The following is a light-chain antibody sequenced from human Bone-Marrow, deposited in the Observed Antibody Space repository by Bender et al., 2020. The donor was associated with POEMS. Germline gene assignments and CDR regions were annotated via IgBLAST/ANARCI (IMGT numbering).Light chain of an antibody. V-gene: IGLV2-14*03. CDR1: SSDVGGYNY. Sequence: QSALTQPASVSGSPGQSITISCTGTSSDVGGYNYVSWYQQHPGKAPKVIIYDVRNRPSGVSNRFSGSKSGNTASLTISGLQADDEADFYCGSYTSSRTFVFGTGTKVTVL. CDR3: GSYTSSRTFV. CDR2: DVR. J-gene: IGLJ1*01.